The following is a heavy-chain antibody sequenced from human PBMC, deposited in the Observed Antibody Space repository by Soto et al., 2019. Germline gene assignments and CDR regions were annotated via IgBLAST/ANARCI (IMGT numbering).Heavy chain of an antibody. CDR3: KKGVVREPAYFDS. D-gene: IGHD3-10*01. CDR2: ISYDGRNE. V-gene: IGHV3-30*18. J-gene: IGHJ4*02. Sequence: QVQLVESGGGVLQFGRSLRLSCAVSGFTFSAFPMFWVRQAPGKGLEWVAFISYDGRNEDYADSVKGRFTISRDNSKNTLYLEMNSLSSEDTAVYYCKKGVVREPAYFDSWGQGTLVTVSS. CDR1: GFTFSAFP.